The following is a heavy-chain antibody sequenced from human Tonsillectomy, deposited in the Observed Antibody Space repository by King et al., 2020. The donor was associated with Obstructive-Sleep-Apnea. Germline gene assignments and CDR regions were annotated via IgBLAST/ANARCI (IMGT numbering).Heavy chain of an antibody. Sequence: QLVQSGAEVKKPGASVKVSCKASGYTFTGYYMHWVRQAPGQGLEWMGWINPNSGGTNYAQKFQGWVTMTRDTSISTAYMELSRLRSDDTAVYYCARGSYYYDSSGYPLVDYWGQGTLVTVSS. D-gene: IGHD3-22*01. J-gene: IGHJ4*02. V-gene: IGHV1-2*04. CDR3: ARGSYYYDSSGYPLVDY. CDR1: GYTFTGYY. CDR2: INPNSGGT.